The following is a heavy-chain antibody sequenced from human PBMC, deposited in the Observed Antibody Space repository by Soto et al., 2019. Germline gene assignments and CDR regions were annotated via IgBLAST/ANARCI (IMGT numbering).Heavy chain of an antibody. CDR2: INAGNGDT. CDR3: AGDLWSSRENGLDV. D-gene: IGHD6-19*01. J-gene: IGHJ6*02. Sequence: QVHLVQSGAEVKKPGASVKVSCKASGYTFTSYAMHWVRQAPGQRLEWIGWINAGNGDTKYSQKLQYRDTIIRDTSASTAYRELSSLRSEDTAVYYCAGDLWSSRENGLDVWGQGTTVTVSS. CDR1: GYTFTSYA. V-gene: IGHV1-3*01.